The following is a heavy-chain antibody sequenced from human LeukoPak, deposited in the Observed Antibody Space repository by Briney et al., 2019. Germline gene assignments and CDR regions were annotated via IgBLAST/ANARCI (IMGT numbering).Heavy chain of an antibody. CDR3: ASTYSGVSWYYFDY. J-gene: IGHJ4*02. Sequence: SETLSLTCTVSGGSISSGDYYWGWIRQSPGKGLEWIGYIYYSGSTYYNPSLKSRFTISLDTSKNQFSLKLSSVTAADTAVYYCASTYSGVSWYYFDYWGQGTQVTVSS. CDR1: GGSISSGDYY. V-gene: IGHV4-30-4*08. D-gene: IGHD1-26*01. CDR2: IYYSGST.